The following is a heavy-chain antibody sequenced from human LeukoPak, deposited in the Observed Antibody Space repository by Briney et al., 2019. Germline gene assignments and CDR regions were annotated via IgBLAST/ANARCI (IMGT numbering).Heavy chain of an antibody. CDR3: ARSGVATIFHYYYDMDV. CDR1: GGSISSYY. Sequence: SETLSLTCTVSGGSISSYYWSWIRQPPGKGLEWIGYIYYSGSTNYNPSLKSRVTISVDTSKNQFSLKLSSVTAADTAVYYCARSGVATIFHYYYDMDVWGKGTTVTVSS. V-gene: IGHV4-59*01. CDR2: IYYSGST. J-gene: IGHJ6*03. D-gene: IGHD5-12*01.